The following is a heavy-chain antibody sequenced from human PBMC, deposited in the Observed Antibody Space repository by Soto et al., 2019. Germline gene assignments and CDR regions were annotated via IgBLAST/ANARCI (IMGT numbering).Heavy chain of an antibody. CDR1: GFTVSDNY. CDR3: ARGKSGYLTFDF. J-gene: IGHJ4*02. Sequence: GGSLRLSCAASGFTVSDNYMNWVRQAPGKGLEWLSVVYSGSATYYADSVKGRFTISRDNSKNTVFLHMNSLRVEDTAVYYCARGKSGYLTFDFWGQGTQVTVSS. V-gene: IGHV3-53*01. D-gene: IGHD3-22*01. CDR2: VYSGSAT.